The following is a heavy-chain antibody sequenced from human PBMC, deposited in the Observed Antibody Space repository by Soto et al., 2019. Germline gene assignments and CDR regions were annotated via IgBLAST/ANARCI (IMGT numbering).Heavy chain of an antibody. Sequence: GGSLRLSCAASGFTFSSYWMSWVRQAPGKGLEWVANIKQDGSEKYYVDSVKGRFTISRDNAKNSLYLQMNSLRAEDTAVYYRARARIAAAGTRYYYYGMDVWGQGTTVTVSS. J-gene: IGHJ6*02. CDR2: IKQDGSEK. CDR3: ARARIAAAGTRYYYYGMDV. V-gene: IGHV3-7*03. CDR1: GFTFSSYW. D-gene: IGHD6-13*01.